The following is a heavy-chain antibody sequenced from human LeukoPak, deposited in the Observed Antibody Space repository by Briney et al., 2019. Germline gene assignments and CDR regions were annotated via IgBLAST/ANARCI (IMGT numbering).Heavy chain of an antibody. CDR2: ISGSGGST. V-gene: IGHV3-23*01. CDR1: GFTFSSYA. Sequence: GGSLRLSCSASGFTFSSYAMSWVRQAPGKGLEWVSAISGSGGSTYYADSVKGRFTISRDNSKNTLYLQMNTLRADDTAVYYCAKDHGSSDWYYFDYWGQGTLVTVSS. J-gene: IGHJ4*02. D-gene: IGHD6-13*01. CDR3: AKDHGSSDWYYFDY.